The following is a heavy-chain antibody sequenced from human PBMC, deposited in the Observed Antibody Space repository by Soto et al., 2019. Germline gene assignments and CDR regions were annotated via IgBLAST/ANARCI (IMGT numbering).Heavy chain of an antibody. Sequence: QVQLVQSGAEVKKPGASVKLSCKASGYTFTSYGISWVRQAPGQGLEWMGWISAYNGKTNYAQKLQGRVTMTTDTSACTVYIEPRSLRSEETAVYFGARGRWLGYYCSLEPWGRGTLVTVSS. V-gene: IGHV1-18*04. CDR2: ISAYNGKT. D-gene: IGHD3-16*01. J-gene: IGHJ4*02. CDR1: GYTFTSYG. CDR3: ARGRWLGYYCSLEP.